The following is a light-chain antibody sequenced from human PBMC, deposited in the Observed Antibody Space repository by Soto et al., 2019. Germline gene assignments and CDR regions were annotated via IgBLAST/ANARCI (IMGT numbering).Light chain of an antibody. CDR1: QNINKL. V-gene: IGKV1-5*03. Sequence: DIHMTQSPSTLSASVGDRVTVTCRASQNINKLLAWYQQKPGKAPQLLISKASSLESGVPSRFSGSGSGTEFPLTISSLQPDDFATYYAQQYEYLWTFGQGTKVEIK. J-gene: IGKJ1*01. CDR2: KAS. CDR3: QQYEYLWT.